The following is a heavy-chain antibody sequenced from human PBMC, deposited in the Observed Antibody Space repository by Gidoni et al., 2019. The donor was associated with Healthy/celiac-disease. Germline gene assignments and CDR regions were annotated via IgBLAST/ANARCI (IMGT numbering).Heavy chain of an antibody. V-gene: IGHV3-66*01. CDR1: GLPVICNY. CDR3: ARVQPRNWDYYYYYGMDV. D-gene: IGHD7-27*01. J-gene: IGHJ6*02. Sequence: EVQLVESGGGLVQPGGSLRLSCAASGLPVICNYMSWVRQAPGKGLEWVSVIYSGGSTYYADSVKGRFTISRDNSKNTLYLQMNSLRAEDTAVYYCARVQPRNWDYYYYYGMDVWGQGTTVTVSS. CDR2: IYSGGST.